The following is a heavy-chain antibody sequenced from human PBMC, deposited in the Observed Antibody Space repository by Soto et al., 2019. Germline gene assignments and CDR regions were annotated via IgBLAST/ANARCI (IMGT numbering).Heavy chain of an antibody. Sequence: EVQLLESGGGLVQPGGSLRLSSVASRFSFNTFARSWVRQAPGKGLEWVSSINAGGGNTYYADSVKGRFTVSRDNSKNTLHLQMDTLRAEDTAIYYCAKDSYNDFWPGPYYHLDYWGQGTQVTVSS. CDR3: AKDSYNDFWPGPYYHLDY. V-gene: IGHV3-23*01. CDR1: RFSFNTFA. D-gene: IGHD3-3*01. J-gene: IGHJ4*02. CDR2: INAGGGNT.